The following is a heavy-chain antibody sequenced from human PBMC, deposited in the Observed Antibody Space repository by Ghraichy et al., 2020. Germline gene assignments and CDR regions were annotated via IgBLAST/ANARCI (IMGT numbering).Heavy chain of an antibody. Sequence: GGSLRLSCAASGFTFSSYAMSWVRQAPGKGLEWVSSIAPSGASTYYAASVKGRFTISRDNSKNTLYLQMNSLRADETALYYCVRGSTAPDYWGQGTLVTVSS. CDR2: IAPSGAST. CDR1: GFTFSSYA. CDR3: VRGSTAPDY. V-gene: IGHV3-23*01. J-gene: IGHJ4*02.